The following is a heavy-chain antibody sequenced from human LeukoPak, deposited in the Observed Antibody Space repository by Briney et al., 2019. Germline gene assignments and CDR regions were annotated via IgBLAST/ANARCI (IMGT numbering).Heavy chain of an antibody. D-gene: IGHD6-19*01. CDR1: GLHFSGTA. J-gene: IGHJ5*02. CDR3: AKDSAQYSSGPECDP. Sequence: PGGSLRLSCAASGLHFSGTAMSWVRQAPGKGLEWVSAISHDGMNAYYADSVKGRFTISRDNSKKTVSLEMSSLTAADTGVYYCAKDSAQYSSGPECDPRGQGALATVSP. V-gene: IGHV3-23*01. CDR2: ISHDGMNA.